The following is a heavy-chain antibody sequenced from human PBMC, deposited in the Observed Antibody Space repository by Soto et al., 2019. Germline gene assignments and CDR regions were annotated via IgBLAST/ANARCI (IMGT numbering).Heavy chain of an antibody. CDR1: GGSISSGHYY. Sequence: QVQLQESGPGLVKPSQTLSLTCTVSGGSISSGHYYWSWIRQPPGKGLEWIGYIHNSGRTYYNPPLRSGLSISVDTSKTQFSLKSTYVTAADTAVYYCARERLAADSSGDYWNYMDVWGHGTTVTVSS. CDR2: IHNSGRT. D-gene: IGHD3-22*01. J-gene: IGHJ6*02. V-gene: IGHV4-30-4*01. CDR3: ARERLAADSSGDYWNYMDV.